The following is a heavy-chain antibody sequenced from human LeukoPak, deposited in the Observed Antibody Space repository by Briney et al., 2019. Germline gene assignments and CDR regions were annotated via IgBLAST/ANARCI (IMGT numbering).Heavy chain of an antibody. V-gene: IGHV3-20*04. D-gene: IGHD1-26*01. CDR1: GLTFDDYG. J-gene: IGHJ4*02. CDR2: INWNGGST. Sequence: GGSLRLSCAASGLTFDDYGMSWVRQAPGKGLEWVSGINWNGGSTGYADSVKGRFTISRDNAKNSLYLQMNSLRAEDTALYYCARVGGRWEPSYFDYWGQGTLVTVSS. CDR3: ARVGGRWEPSYFDY.